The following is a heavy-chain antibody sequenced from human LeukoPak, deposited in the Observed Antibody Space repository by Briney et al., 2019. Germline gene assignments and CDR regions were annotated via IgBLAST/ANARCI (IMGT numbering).Heavy chain of an antibody. J-gene: IGHJ4*02. CDR1: GFTFTSSA. Sequence: SVKVSCKASGFTFTSSAVQWVRQARGQRLEWLGWIVVGSGNTNYAQKFQERVTITRDMSTSTAYMELSSLRAEDTAVYYCAKDTSGTYYKVFDYWGQGTLVTVSS. D-gene: IGHD3-10*01. CDR3: AKDTSGTYYKVFDY. V-gene: IGHV1-58*01. CDR2: IVVGSGNT.